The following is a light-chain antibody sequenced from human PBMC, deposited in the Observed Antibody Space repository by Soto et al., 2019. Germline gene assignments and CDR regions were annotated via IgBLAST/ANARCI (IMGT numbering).Light chain of an antibody. Sequence: PGERATLSCRASQSVSSGYLAWYQQKPGQAPRLLLSGASRRATGIPDRFSGSGSGTDFTLTISRLEPEDFAVYYCQQYDNYPRTFGQGTKVEIK. V-gene: IGKV3-20*01. J-gene: IGKJ1*01. CDR2: GAS. CDR1: QSVSSGY. CDR3: QQYDNYPRT.